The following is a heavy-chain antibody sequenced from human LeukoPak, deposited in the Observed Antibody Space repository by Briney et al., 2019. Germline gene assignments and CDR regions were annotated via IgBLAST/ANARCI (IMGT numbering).Heavy chain of an antibody. CDR2: ISGSGGGS. J-gene: IGHJ4*02. V-gene: IGHV3-23*01. D-gene: IGHD3-10*01. Sequence: PGGSLRLSCAASGFTFTSYAMSWVRQAPGKGLEWVSAISGSGGGSYYADSVKGRFTISRDNSKNTLYLQMNSLRAEDTAVYYCAKAVTFSYFDYWGQGTLVTVSS. CDR3: AKAVTFSYFDY. CDR1: GFTFTSYA.